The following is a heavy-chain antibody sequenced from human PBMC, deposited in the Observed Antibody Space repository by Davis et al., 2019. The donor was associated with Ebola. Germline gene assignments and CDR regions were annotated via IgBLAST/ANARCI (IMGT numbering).Heavy chain of an antibody. CDR2: IYYSGST. D-gene: IGHD3-16*01. CDR1: GGSISTYY. Sequence: MPGGSLRLSCTVSGGSISTYYWSWIRQPPGKGLEWIGYIYYSGSTNYNPSLKSRVSISVDTSRHQFSLKLNSVTAADTAVYFCARGGGWFDPWGQGTLVTVSS. J-gene: IGHJ5*02. CDR3: ARGGGWFDP. V-gene: IGHV4-59*08.